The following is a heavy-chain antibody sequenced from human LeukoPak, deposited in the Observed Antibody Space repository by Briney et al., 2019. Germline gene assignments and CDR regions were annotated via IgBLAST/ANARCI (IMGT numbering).Heavy chain of an antibody. CDR1: GITDSSYY. CDR3: AKLTDF. Sequence: GGSLTLSCAVSGITDSSYYMSWVRQAPGEGREWVSIIYGGGTTYHTDSVNGLFTISRDSSKNTVYLQMNSLRAEDTAVYFCAKLTDFWGRGTLVTVSS. CDR2: IYGGGTT. V-gene: IGHV3-53*01. D-gene: IGHD3-9*01. J-gene: IGHJ2*01.